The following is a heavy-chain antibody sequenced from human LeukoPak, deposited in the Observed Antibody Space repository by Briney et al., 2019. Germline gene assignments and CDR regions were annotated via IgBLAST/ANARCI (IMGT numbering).Heavy chain of an antibody. CDR2: ISGGGGST. D-gene: IGHD2-2*01. Sequence: GGSLRLSCAASGFTFSTFAMSWVRQTPGKGLEWVSVISGGGGSTDYADSVKGRFTVSRDNSKNTLYLQMNNLRAEDTAVYYCVKERDCSTTSCYPIDYWGQGTLVTVSS. CDR1: GFTFSTFA. V-gene: IGHV3-23*01. CDR3: VKERDCSTTSCYPIDY. J-gene: IGHJ4*02.